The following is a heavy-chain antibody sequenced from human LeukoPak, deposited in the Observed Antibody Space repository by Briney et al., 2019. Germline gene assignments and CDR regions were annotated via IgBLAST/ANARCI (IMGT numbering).Heavy chain of an antibody. J-gene: IGHJ3*02. Sequence: GGSLRLSCAASGFTFSSYGMHWVRQAPGKGLEWVAFIRYDGSNKYYADSVKGRFTISRDNSKNTLYLQMNSLRAEDTAVYYCAKDLEMVTITGTFDIWGQGTMVTVSS. V-gene: IGHV3-30*02. CDR2: IRYDGSNK. CDR1: GFTFSSYG. CDR3: AKDLEMVTITGTFDI. D-gene: IGHD5-24*01.